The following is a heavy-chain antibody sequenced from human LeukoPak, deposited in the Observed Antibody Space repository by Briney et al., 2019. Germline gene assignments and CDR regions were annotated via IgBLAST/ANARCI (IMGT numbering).Heavy chain of an antibody. Sequence: PSETLSLTCTVSGDSVSNGNYYWSWLRQPPGKALEWIGYIYYTGKTYYNPSLEGRATILVDTSRNNFSVKLSSVTAADTAVYYCARSQNYYGSGDYWSQGPLVTVSS. CDR1: GDSVSNGNYY. V-gene: IGHV4-61*03. CDR3: ARSQNYYGSGDY. CDR2: IYYTGKT. J-gene: IGHJ4*02. D-gene: IGHD3-10*01.